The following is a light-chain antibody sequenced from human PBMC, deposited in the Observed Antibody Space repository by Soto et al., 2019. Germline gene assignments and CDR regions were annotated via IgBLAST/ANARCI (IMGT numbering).Light chain of an antibody. CDR2: AAY. V-gene: IGKV1-39*01. Sequence: DIQMTQSPSSLSASVGDRVTITCRASQSISSYLNWYQQKPGKAPKLLIYAAYSLQSGVPSRFSGSGSGTDFTLTISSLQPEDFATYYCQQSYSTPLYTFGQVTKLEIK. J-gene: IGKJ2*01. CDR3: QQSYSTPLYT. CDR1: QSISSY.